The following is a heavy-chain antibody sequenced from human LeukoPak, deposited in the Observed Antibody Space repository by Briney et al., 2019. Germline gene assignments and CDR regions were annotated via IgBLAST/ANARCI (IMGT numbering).Heavy chain of an antibody. J-gene: IGHJ6*02. CDR3: ASGTDFGGNSRYYYYGMDV. V-gene: IGHV1-8*01. D-gene: IGHD4-23*01. CDR2: MNPNSGNT. Sequence: ASVKVSCKASGYTFTSYDINWVRQATGQGLEWMGWMNPNSGNTGYAQKFQGRVTMTRNTSISTAYMELSSLRSEDTAVYYCASGTDFGGNSRYYYYGMDVWGQGTTVTVSS. CDR1: GYTFTSYD.